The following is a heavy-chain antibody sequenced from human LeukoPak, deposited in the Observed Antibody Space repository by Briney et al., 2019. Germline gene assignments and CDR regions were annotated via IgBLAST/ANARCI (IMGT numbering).Heavy chain of an antibody. Sequence: SETLSLTCTVSGGSISGFYWSWIRQSAGKGLEWIGRLYTSGYTNYNPSLESRVTMSVDTSKNQFSLKLRSVTAADTAVYYCARDNRILWFGETHHYGMDVWGQGTTVTVSS. CDR3: ARDNRILWFGETHHYGMDV. D-gene: IGHD3-10*01. CDR2: LYTSGYT. J-gene: IGHJ6*02. V-gene: IGHV4-4*07. CDR1: GGSISGFY.